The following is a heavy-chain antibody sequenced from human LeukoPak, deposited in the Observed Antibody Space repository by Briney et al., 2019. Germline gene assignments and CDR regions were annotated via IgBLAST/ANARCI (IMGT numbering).Heavy chain of an antibody. CDR1: GFSFSSYG. J-gene: IGHJ4*02. CDR2: IRYDGSNK. CDR3: TTFHNDY. Sequence: GGSLRLSCAASGFSFSSYGMHWVRLAPGKGLEWVAFIRYDGSNKYYADSVKGRFTISRDDPKNTLYLQMNSLKTEDTAVYYCTTFHNDYWGQGTLVTVSS. V-gene: IGHV3-30*02. D-gene: IGHD1-1*01.